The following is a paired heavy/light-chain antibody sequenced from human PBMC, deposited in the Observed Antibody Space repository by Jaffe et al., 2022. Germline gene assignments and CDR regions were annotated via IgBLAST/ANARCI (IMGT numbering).Heavy chain of an antibody. CDR2: ISISGNFI. J-gene: IGHJ4*02. D-gene: IGHD2-15*01. Sequence: EVQLVESGGGLVQPGGSLRLSCAASGFTFSSFEMNWVRQAPGKGLEWISYISISGNFIYYSDSVKGRFTISRDNAKNSVSLQLDSLRADDTAVYYCARGYCGGGSCYIDYWGQGTLVTVSS. CDR1: GFTFSSFE. CDR3: ARGYCGGGSCYIDY. V-gene: IGHV3-48*03.
Light chain of an antibody. Sequence: EIVLTQSPGTLSLSPGERATLSCRATQTFSSSFLAWYQQKPGQAPRLLIYGASSRATGIPDRFSGSGSGADFTLTISRLEPEDFAVYYCQQYGSSRPYTFGQGTKLEIK. CDR3: QQYGSSRPYT. J-gene: IGKJ2*01. CDR2: GAS. V-gene: IGKV3-20*01. CDR1: QTFSSSF.